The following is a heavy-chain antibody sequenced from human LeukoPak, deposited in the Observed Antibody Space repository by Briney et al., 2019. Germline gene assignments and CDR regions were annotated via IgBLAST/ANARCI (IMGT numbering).Heavy chain of an antibody. CDR3: AKSKVCGERKVTREYYFDY. Sequence: GSLRLSCAASGFTFSSYAMSWVRQAPGKGLEWVSGISDSAGSTYYADSVKGRFTISRDNSKSTLYLQMNSLRAEDTAVYYCAKSKVCGERKVTREYYFDYWGQGTLVTVSS. CDR1: GFTFSSYA. D-gene: IGHD1-1*01. CDR2: ISDSAGST. V-gene: IGHV3-23*01. J-gene: IGHJ4*02.